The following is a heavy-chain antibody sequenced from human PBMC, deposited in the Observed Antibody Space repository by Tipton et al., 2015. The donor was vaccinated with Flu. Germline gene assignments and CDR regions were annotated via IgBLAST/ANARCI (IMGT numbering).Heavy chain of an antibody. CDR2: IYYSGST. J-gene: IGHJ3*02. D-gene: IGHD1-26*01. CDR1: GGSISSYY. V-gene: IGHV4-59*01. CDR3: AREKVGATSAFDI. Sequence: LRLPCTVSGGSISSYYWSWIRQPPGKGLEWIGYIYYSGSTNYNPSLKSRVTISVDTSKNQFSLKLSSVTAADTAVYYCAREKVGATSAFDIWGQGTMVTVSS.